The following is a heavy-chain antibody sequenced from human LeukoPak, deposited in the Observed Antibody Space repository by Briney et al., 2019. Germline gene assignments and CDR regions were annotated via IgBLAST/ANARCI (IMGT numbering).Heavy chain of an antibody. CDR3: ATGTPGYYDSSGYYSL. CDR2: IIPIFGTT. Sequence: SVKVSCKASGGTFSSYAISWVRQAPGQGLEWMGGIIPIFGTTKYAQKFQGRVTITADKSTSTAYMEMSSLTSEDTAVYYCATGTPGYYDSSGYYSLWGKGTTVTVS. V-gene: IGHV1-69*06. D-gene: IGHD3-22*01. J-gene: IGHJ6*03. CDR1: GGTFSSYA.